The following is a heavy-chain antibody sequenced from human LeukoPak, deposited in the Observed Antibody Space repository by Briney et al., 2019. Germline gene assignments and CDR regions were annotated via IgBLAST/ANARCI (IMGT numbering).Heavy chain of an antibody. CDR2: ISGSGGST. D-gene: IGHD1-26*01. Sequence: GGSLRLSCAASGFTFSSYAMSWVRQAPGKGLEWVSAISGSGGSTYYADSVKGRFTISRDNSKSTLYLQMNSLRAEDTAVYYCAKGRRWEPRRDAFDIWGQGTMVTVSS. J-gene: IGHJ3*02. V-gene: IGHV3-23*01. CDR1: GFTFSSYA. CDR3: AKGRRWEPRRDAFDI.